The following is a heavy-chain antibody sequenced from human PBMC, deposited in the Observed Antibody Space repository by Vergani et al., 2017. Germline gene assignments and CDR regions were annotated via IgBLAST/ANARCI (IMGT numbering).Heavy chain of an antibody. D-gene: IGHD4-17*01. Sequence: QVQLVQSGAEVKKPGSSVKVSCKASGGTFSSYAISWVRQAPGQGLEWMGGIIPIFGTANYAQQFQGRVTITADESTSTAYMELSSLRSEDTAVYYCARGTPWTDYGGYNWFDPWGQGTLVTVSS. CDR1: GGTFSSYA. V-gene: IGHV1-69*01. J-gene: IGHJ5*02. CDR3: ARGTPWTDYGGYNWFDP. CDR2: IIPIFGTA.